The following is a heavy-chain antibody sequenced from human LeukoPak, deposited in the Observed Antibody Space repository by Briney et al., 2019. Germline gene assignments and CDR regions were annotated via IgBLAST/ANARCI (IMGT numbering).Heavy chain of an antibody. CDR2: IYYSGST. CDR3: ARDPARVVRGVISPYFDY. Sequence: PSETLSLTCTVSGGSISSSSYYWGWIRQPPGKGLEWIGSIYYSGSTYYNPSLKSRVTISVDTSKNQFSLKLSSVTAADTAVYYCARDPARVVRGVISPYFDYWGQGTLVTVSS. J-gene: IGHJ4*02. CDR1: GGSISSSSYY. D-gene: IGHD3-10*01. V-gene: IGHV4-39*07.